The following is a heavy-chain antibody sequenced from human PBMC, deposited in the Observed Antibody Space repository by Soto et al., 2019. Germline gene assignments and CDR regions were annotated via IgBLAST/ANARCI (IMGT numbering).Heavy chain of an antibody. CDR2: IRSGGGT. Sequence: ASETLSLTCTVSSGSMINYCWSWIRQPPGRGLEWIAYIRSGGGTSYDPSLKSRVTISVDTSRNQFSLRLSALTAADTAIYYCVKVGCTTASCSPSMRAFDIWGQGTMVTVSS. CDR1: SGSMINYC. V-gene: IGHV4-59*08. J-gene: IGHJ3*02. CDR3: VKVGCTTASCSPSMRAFDI. D-gene: IGHD2-15*01.